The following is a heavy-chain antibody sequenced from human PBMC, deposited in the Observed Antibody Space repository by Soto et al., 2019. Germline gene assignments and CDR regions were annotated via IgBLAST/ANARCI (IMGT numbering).Heavy chain of an antibody. CDR1: GFTLSSFW. CDR2: VGVTGGDT. D-gene: IGHD1-26*01. Sequence: PGGSLRLSCEASGFTLSSFWMSWVRQAPGKGLEWVSGVGVTGGDTYYVDSVKGRFTISRDNSKNTLYLQLNNLRAEDTAVYFCAKRAYSGSYYSAFDFWGQGTMVTVSS. V-gene: IGHV3-23*01. CDR3: AKRAYSGSYYSAFDF. J-gene: IGHJ3*01.